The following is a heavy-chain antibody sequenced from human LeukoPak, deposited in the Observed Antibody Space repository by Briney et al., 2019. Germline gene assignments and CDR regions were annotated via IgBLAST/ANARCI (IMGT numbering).Heavy chain of an antibody. D-gene: IGHD3-22*01. Sequence: GASVKVSCKASGYTFTSYGISWVRQAPGQGLEWMGWISAYNGNTNYAQKLQGRVTMTTDTSTSTAYMELRSLRSDDTAVYYCARGPSNYDSSGYLYWGQGTLVTVSS. CDR3: ARGPSNYDSSGYLY. CDR1: GYTFTSYG. J-gene: IGHJ4*02. CDR2: ISAYNGNT. V-gene: IGHV1-18*01.